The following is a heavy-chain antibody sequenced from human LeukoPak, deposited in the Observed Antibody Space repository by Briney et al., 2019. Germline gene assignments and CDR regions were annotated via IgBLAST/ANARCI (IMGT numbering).Heavy chain of an antibody. CDR2: IYYSGST. D-gene: IGHD3-10*01. Sequence: PSQTLSLTCTVSGGSISSGDYYWHWIRQPPGKGLEWIGYIYYSGSTNYNPSLKSRVTISVDTSKDQFSLKLSSVTAADTAVYYCARTPYGSGRRNAFDIWGQGTMVTVSS. CDR1: GGSISSGDYY. CDR3: ARTPYGSGRRNAFDI. V-gene: IGHV4-61*08. J-gene: IGHJ3*02.